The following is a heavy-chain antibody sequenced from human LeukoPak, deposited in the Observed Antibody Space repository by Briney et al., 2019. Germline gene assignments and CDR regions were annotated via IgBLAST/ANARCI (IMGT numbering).Heavy chain of an antibody. D-gene: IGHD1-26*01. J-gene: IGHJ6*03. V-gene: IGHV3-21*01. CDR1: AFTFSSYS. Sequence: PGGSLRLSCAASAFTFSSYSMNWVRQAPGKGLEWVSSISSSGSYIYYADSVKGRFTISRDNAKNSLYLQMNSLRAEDTAVYYCARVSSSDQGYYMDVWGKGTTVTVSS. CDR2: ISSSGSYI. CDR3: ARVSSSDQGYYMDV.